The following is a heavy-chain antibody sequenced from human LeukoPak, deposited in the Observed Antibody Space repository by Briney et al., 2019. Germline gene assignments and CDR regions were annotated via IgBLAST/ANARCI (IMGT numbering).Heavy chain of an antibody. CDR2: INPNSGGT. D-gene: IGHD6-19*01. V-gene: IGHV1-2*02. Sequence: GASVKVSCKASGYTFTGYYMHWVRQAPGQGLEWMGWINPNSGGTNYAQKFQGRVTMTRNTSISTAYMELSSLRSEDTAVYYCARGPYSSGWYRGYYYYYMDVWGKGTTVTISS. CDR1: GYTFTGYY. CDR3: ARGPYSSGWYRGYYYYYMDV. J-gene: IGHJ6*03.